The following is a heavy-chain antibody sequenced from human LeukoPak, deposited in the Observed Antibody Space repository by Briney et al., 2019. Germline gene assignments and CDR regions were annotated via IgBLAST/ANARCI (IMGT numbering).Heavy chain of an antibody. CDR1: GFTFSSYW. V-gene: IGHV3-7*03. D-gene: IGHD3-16*01. J-gene: IGHJ6*02. CDR3: TRGGGLDV. CDR2: INHNGNVN. Sequence: GGSLRLSCAASGFTFSSYWMNWARQAPGKGLEWVASINHNGNVNYYVDSVKGRFTISRGNAKNSLYLQMSNLRAEDTAVYFCTRGGGLDVWGQGATVTVSS.